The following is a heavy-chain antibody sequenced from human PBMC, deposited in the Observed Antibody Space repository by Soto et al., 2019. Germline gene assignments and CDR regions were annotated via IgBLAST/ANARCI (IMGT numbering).Heavy chain of an antibody. D-gene: IGHD6-6*01. CDR1: GYTFTSYA. CDR2: INAGNGNT. J-gene: IGHJ6*02. Sequence: ASVKVSCKASGYTFTSYAMHWVRQAPGQRLEWMGWINAGNGNTKYSQKFQGRVTITRDTSASTAYMELSSLRSEDTAVYYCARLPRSPEYYYYYGMDVWGQGTTVTVSS. V-gene: IGHV1-3*01. CDR3: ARLPRSPEYYYYYGMDV.